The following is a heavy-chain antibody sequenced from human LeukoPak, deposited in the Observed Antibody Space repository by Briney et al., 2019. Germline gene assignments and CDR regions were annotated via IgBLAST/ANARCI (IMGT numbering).Heavy chain of an antibody. Sequence: SGPTLVNPTQTLTLTCTFSGFSLSTTKMYVNWIRQPPGKALEWLGRIDWDDDKYYSTSLKTRLTISKDTSKNQVVLIMTNMDPVDTATYYCARMLAGPDYFDHWGQGTLVTVSS. D-gene: IGHD6-13*01. J-gene: IGHJ4*02. CDR1: GFSLSTTKMY. CDR2: IDWDDDK. V-gene: IGHV2-70*11. CDR3: ARMLAGPDYFDH.